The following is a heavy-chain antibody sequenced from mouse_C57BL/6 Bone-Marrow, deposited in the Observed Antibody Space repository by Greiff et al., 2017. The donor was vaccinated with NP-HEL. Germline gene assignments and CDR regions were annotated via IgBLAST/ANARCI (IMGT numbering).Heavy chain of an antibody. CDR1: GYTFTDYN. Sequence: EVKLVESGPELVKPGASVKIPCKASGYTFTDYNMDWVKQSHGKSLEWIGDINPNNGGTIYNQKFKGKATLTVDKSSSTAYMELRSLTSEDTAVYYCARGALYYGSSWYFDVWGTGTTVTVSS. CDR3: ARGALYYGSSWYFDV. V-gene: IGHV1-18*01. J-gene: IGHJ1*03. D-gene: IGHD1-1*01. CDR2: INPNNGGT.